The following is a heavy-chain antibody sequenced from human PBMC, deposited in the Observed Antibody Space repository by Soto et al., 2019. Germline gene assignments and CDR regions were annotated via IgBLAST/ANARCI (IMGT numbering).Heavy chain of an antibody. D-gene: IGHD3-22*01. Sequence: SVKVSCKASGGTFSSYAISWVRQAPGQGLEWMGGIIPIFGTANYAQKFKGRVTITADESTSTANKELSNLRSEDTAVYYCARDNRAYYDSSGYPYVWG. CDR3: ARDNRAYYDSSGYPYV. V-gene: IGHV1-69*13. CDR2: IIPIFGTA. J-gene: IGHJ6*02. CDR1: GGTFSSYA.